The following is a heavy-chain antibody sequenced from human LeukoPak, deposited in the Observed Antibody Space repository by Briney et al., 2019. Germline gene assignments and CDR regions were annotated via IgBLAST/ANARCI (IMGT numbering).Heavy chain of an antibody. CDR3: ARQRYCGGDCYSPPRDY. D-gene: IGHD2-21*02. CDR1: GGSISSSSYY. Sequence: SETLSLTCTVSGGSISSSSYYWGWIRQPPGEGLEWIGSIYYSGSTYYNPSLKSRVTISVDTSKNQFSLKLSSVTAAETAVYYWARQRYCGGDCYSPPRDYWGQGTLVTVSS. CDR2: IYYSGST. J-gene: IGHJ4*02. V-gene: IGHV4-39*01.